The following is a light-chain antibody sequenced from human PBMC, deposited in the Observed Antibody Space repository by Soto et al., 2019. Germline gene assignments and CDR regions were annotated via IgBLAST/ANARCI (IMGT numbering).Light chain of an antibody. Sequence: ETVLTQFPGTVSLSPGERATLYCRTGQSVTNDYLAWYQQKPGQAPRLLVYGIFNRATGVPARFSGSGSGTDFTLTISGLEPEDSAVYYCQHYDGSPRTFGQGTKVEIK. CDR1: QSVTNDY. CDR3: QHYDGSPRT. J-gene: IGKJ2*01. CDR2: GIF. V-gene: IGKV3-20*01.